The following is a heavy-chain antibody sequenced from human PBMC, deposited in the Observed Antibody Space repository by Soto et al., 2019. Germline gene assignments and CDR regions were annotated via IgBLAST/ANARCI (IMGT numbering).Heavy chain of an antibody. D-gene: IGHD6-13*01. CDR3: ATAGDSSRYYFDS. V-gene: IGHV3-21*01. CDR1: GFTFSTYS. Sequence: EVQLVESGGGLVQPGGSLRLSCAASGFTFSTYSMNWVRQAPGKGLEWVSSLSTSSTFIYYADSLKGRFTISRDDAKNSLYLQMNSLRAEDTALYYCATAGDSSRYYFDSWGQGTLVTVSS. J-gene: IGHJ4*02. CDR2: LSTSSTFI.